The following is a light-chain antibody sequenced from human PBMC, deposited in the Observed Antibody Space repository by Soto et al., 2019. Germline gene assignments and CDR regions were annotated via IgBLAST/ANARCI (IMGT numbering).Light chain of an antibody. J-gene: IGKJ5*01. V-gene: IGKV3-20*01. CDR3: QQYGYSPIT. CDR2: GAS. Sequence: EIVLTQSPGTLSLSPGDRATLSCLASQTVRSNYLVWYQHRPGQAPRLLISGASKRATGIPDRFSGWGSGTDFTLSISRLEPEDFAVYYCQQYGYSPITFGQGTRLEIK. CDR1: QTVRSNY.